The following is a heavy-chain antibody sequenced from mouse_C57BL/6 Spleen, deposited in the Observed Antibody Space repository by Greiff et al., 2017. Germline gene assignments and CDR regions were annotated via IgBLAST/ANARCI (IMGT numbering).Heavy chain of an antibody. CDR3: ARSGYDY. D-gene: IGHD3-2*02. V-gene: IGHV1-81*01. J-gene: IGHJ2*01. CDR2: IYPRSGNT. CDR1: GYTFTSYG. Sequence: QVQLKESGAELARPGASVKLSCKASGYTFTSYGISWVKQRTGQGLEWIGEIYPRSGNTYYNEKFKGKATLTADKSSSTAYMELRSLTSEDSAVDVCARSGYDYWGQGTTLTVSS.